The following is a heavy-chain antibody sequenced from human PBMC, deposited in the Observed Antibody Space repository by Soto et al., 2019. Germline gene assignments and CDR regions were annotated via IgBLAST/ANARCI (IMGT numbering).Heavy chain of an antibody. CDR3: ARAGSSSWYGQTYYYYYVMEG. CDR1: GAYFSCYY. J-gene: IGHJ6*02. Sequence: LSLACDIYGAYFSCYYLSLIRPPPGKWLEWIGEINHSGSTNYNPSLKSRVTISVDTSKNQFSLKLSSVTAADTAVYYCARAGSSSWYGQTYYYYYVMEGWGQGTTVTVS. CDR2: INHSGST. V-gene: IGHV4-34*01. D-gene: IGHD6-13*01.